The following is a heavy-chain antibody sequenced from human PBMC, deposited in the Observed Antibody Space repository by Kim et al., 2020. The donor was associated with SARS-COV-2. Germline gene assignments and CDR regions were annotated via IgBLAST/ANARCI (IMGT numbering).Heavy chain of an antibody. Sequence: YYTPSLKSRVTTSVDTTKNQCSLKLSSVTAADTTVYYCAKTSVAGTMVDYWGQGTLVSVSS. D-gene: IGHD6-19*01. CDR3: AKTSVAGTMVDY. V-gene: IGHV4-39*01. J-gene: IGHJ4*02.